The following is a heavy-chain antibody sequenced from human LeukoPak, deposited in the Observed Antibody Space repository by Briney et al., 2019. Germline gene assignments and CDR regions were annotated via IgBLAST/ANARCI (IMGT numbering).Heavy chain of an antibody. CDR3: ARGLTRGYTYGPPGY. CDR2: INHTGGT. V-gene: IGHV4-34*01. CDR1: GGSFNHYY. Sequence: SETLSLTCAVYGGSFNHYYWSWIRQSPGKGLEWIGEINHTGGTSYNPSLKSRVTISVDTSKNQFSLKLTSVTAADTAVYYRARGLTRGYTYGPPGYWGQGTLVAVSS. D-gene: IGHD2-8*01. J-gene: IGHJ4*02.